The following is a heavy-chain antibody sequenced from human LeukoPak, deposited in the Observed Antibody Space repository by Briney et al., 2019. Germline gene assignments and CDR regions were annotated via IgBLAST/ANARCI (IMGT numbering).Heavy chain of an antibody. Sequence: ASVKVSCKASGYTFGDYYLHWVRQAPGHGLEWMGWINPHSGGTHYAQMFQGRVTMTRDTSISTAYMELSSLRSDDTAVYFCAREIVATIGGAFDIWGQGTMVTVSS. CDR2: INPHSGGT. V-gene: IGHV1-2*02. D-gene: IGHD5-12*01. CDR1: GYTFGDYY. J-gene: IGHJ3*02. CDR3: AREIVATIGGAFDI.